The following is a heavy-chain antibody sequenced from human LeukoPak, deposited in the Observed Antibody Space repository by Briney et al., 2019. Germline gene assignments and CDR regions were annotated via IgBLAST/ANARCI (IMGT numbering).Heavy chain of an antibody. CDR2: ISPNSGYI. J-gene: IGHJ5*02. V-gene: IGHV3-21*01. CDR1: GFTFSTYN. CDR3: ARDLLVYSSGWYWFDP. D-gene: IGHD6-19*01. Sequence: GGSLRLSCAASGFTFSTYNMHWVRQAPGKGLEWVSSISPNSGYIYYADSVKGRFTISRDNAKNSLYLQMSSLRAEDTAVYYCARDLLVYSSGWYWFDPWGQGTLVTVSS.